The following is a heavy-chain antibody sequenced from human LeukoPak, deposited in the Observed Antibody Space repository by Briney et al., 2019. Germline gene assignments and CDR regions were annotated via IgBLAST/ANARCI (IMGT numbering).Heavy chain of an antibody. V-gene: IGHV1-24*01. CDR2: FDPEDGET. J-gene: IGHJ5*02. Sequence: GASVKVSCKVSGYTLTELSMHWVRQAPGKGLEWMGGFDPEDGETIYAQEFQGRVTMTEDTSTDTAYMELSSLRSEDTAVYYCATAWYGSGSYFNWFDPWGQGTLVTVSS. CDR1: GYTLTELS. D-gene: IGHD3-10*01. CDR3: ATAWYGSGSYFNWFDP.